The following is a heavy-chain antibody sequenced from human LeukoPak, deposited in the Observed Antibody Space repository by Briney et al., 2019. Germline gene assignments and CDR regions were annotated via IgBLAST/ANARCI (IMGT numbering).Heavy chain of an antibody. V-gene: IGHV4-31*03. D-gene: IGHD5-12*01. Sequence: SETLSLTCTVSGGSISSDYWSWIRQHPGKGLEWIGYIYYSGSTYYNPSLKSRVTISVDTSKNQFSLKLSSVTAADTAVYYCARDRGPYSGYDSYYFDYWGQGTLVTVSS. CDR3: ARDRGPYSGYDSYYFDY. CDR1: GGSISSDY. J-gene: IGHJ4*02. CDR2: IYYSGST.